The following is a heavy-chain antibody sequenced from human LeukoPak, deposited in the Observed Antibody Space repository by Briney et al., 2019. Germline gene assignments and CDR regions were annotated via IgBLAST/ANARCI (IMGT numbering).Heavy chain of an antibody. Sequence: PSETLSLTCTVSGGSISSYYWTWIRQPPGKGLEWIGYIHYSGSSRSHPSLNSRVTMSVDTSKNQFSLKLSSVTAADTAVYYCARGIAAAAKQGGFDFWGQGTLATVSS. J-gene: IGHJ4*02. D-gene: IGHD6-13*01. CDR2: IHYSGSS. CDR1: GGSISSYY. CDR3: ARGIAAAAKQGGFDF. V-gene: IGHV4-59*12.